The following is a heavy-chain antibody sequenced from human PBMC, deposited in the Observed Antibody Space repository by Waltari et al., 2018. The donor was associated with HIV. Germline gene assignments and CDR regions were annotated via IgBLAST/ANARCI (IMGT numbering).Heavy chain of an antibody. J-gene: IGHJ5*02. V-gene: IGHV1-2*02. CDR3: ARESGYQLVRWLDP. CDR1: GYTFTGPY. D-gene: IGHD2-2*01. Sequence: QVHLVQSGAEVNKPGASMKVSCNAAGYTFTGPYMHWLRPAPGQGLEWMGWINPNSGGTNYAQTFKGRVTMTRDASINTVYMELKSLRYDDTAMYFCARESGYQLVRWLDPWGQGTRVTVSS. CDR2: INPNSGGT.